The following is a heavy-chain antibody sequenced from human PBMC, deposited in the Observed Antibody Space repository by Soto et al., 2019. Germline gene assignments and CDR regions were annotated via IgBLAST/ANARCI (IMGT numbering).Heavy chain of an antibody. J-gene: IGHJ6*02. Sequence: QVQLVQSGAEVKKPGASVKVSCKASGYTFSGYYMHWVRQAPGQGLEWMGWINPNSGGTNYAQKFQGRVTMTRDPSISTAYMELSRLRSDDTAVYYCARDRGSGWYLTYYYYGMDVWGQGTTVTVSS. CDR3: ARDRGSGWYLTYYYYGMDV. V-gene: IGHV1-2*02. CDR1: GYTFSGYY. D-gene: IGHD6-19*01. CDR2: INPNSGGT.